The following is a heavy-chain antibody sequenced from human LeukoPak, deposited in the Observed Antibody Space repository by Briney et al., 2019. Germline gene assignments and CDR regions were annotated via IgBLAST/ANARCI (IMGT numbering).Heavy chain of an antibody. CDR1: GGSISSYY. J-gene: IGHJ4*02. CDR3: ARDGGSGSYEVYFDY. D-gene: IGHD1-26*01. CDR2: IYTSGST. Sequence: SETLSLTCTVSGGSISSYYWSWIRQPAGKGLEWIGRIYTSGSTNYNPSLKSRVTMSVDTSKNQFSLKLSSVTAADTAVYYCARDGGSGSYEVYFDYWGQGTLVTVSS. V-gene: IGHV4-4*07.